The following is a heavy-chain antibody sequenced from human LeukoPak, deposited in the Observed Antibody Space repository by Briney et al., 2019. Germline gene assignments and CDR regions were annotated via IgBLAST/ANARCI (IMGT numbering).Heavy chain of an antibody. CDR2: IYYSGST. Sequence: SETLSLTCTVSGGSISSYYWSWIRQPPGKGLEWIGYIYYSGSTNYSPSLKSRVTISVDTSKNQFSLKLSSVTAADTAVYYCARRGAYCGGDCQDYWGQGTLVTVSS. J-gene: IGHJ4*02. CDR1: GGSISSYY. CDR3: ARRGAYCGGDCQDY. D-gene: IGHD2-21*02. V-gene: IGHV4-59*08.